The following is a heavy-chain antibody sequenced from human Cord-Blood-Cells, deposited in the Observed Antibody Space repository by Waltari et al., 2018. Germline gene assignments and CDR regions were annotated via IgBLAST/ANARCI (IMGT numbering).Heavy chain of an antibody. J-gene: IGHJ4*02. Sequence: QVQLAQSGAEVKKPGASVQVSCKASGYPFTSYAMPWVRQAPGQRHELMGWLNAGNGNTKYSQKFQGRVTITRDTAASTAYMELSSLRSEDTAVYYCARRGVGLWTAVDYWGQGTLVTVSS. CDR3: ARRGVGLWTAVDY. V-gene: IGHV1-3*01. CDR1: GYPFTSYA. D-gene: IGHD3-10*01. CDR2: LNAGNGNT.